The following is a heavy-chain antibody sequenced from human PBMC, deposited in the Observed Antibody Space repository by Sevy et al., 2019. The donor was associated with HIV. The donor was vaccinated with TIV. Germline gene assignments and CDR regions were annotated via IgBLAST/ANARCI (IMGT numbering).Heavy chain of an antibody. CDR2: IKSKKDGGTS. Sequence: GGSLRLSCAASGFTFSNAWMNWVRQAPGKGLEWVGLIKSKKDGGTSDYAAPVQGRFTISRDDTKNTVDLQMNSLKTEDTAVYYCARDYYHVMDVWGHGTTVTVSS. V-gene: IGHV3-15*07. D-gene: IGHD6-6*01. CDR1: GFTFSNAW. J-gene: IGHJ6*02. CDR3: ARDYYHVMDV.